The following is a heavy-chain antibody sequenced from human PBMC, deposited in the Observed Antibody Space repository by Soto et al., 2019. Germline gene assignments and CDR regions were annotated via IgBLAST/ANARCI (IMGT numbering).Heavy chain of an antibody. CDR1: EFTFSSYG. CDR2: ISYDGSNK. Sequence: GGSLRLSCAASEFTFSSYGMHWVRQAPGKGLEWVAVISYDGSNKYYADSVKGRFTISRDNSKNTLYLQMNSLRAEDTAVYYCAKLPHYYDSQWFGFGGSAFDIWGQGTMVTVSS. J-gene: IGHJ3*02. V-gene: IGHV3-30*18. D-gene: IGHD3-22*01. CDR3: AKLPHYYDSQWFGFGGSAFDI.